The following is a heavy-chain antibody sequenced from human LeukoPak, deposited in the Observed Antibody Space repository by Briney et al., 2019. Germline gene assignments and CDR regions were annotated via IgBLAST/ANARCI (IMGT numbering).Heavy chain of an antibody. V-gene: IGHV3-66*02. Sequence: GGSLRLSCVASGFSVSSKYMSWVRQAPGKGLEWVSVLFSGGSTHYVDSVRGRLTISRDESKNTLFLQMNSLRVEDTAVYYCVRSTLDAFDLWGQGTMVTVSS. CDR2: LFSGGST. CDR1: GFSVSSKY. D-gene: IGHD1-1*01. CDR3: VRSTLDAFDL. J-gene: IGHJ3*01.